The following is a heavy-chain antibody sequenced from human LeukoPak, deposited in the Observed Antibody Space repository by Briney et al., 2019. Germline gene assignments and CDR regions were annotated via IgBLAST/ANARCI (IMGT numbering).Heavy chain of an antibody. CDR3: ARGLYDYYGMDV. Sequence: GGSLRLSCAASGFTVSSNYMSWVRQAPGKGPEWVSIIYSGGSTSYADSVKGRFTISRDNSKYTLYLQMNSLRAEDTAVYYCARGLYDYYGMDVWGQGTTATVSS. V-gene: IGHV3-66*01. CDR2: IYSGGST. CDR1: GFTVSSNY. D-gene: IGHD3-22*01. J-gene: IGHJ6*02.